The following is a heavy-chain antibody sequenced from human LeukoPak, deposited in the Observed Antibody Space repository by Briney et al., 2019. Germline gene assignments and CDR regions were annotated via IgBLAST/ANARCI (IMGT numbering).Heavy chain of an antibody. CDR2: INGPSSAI. Sequence: GGSLRLSCAASGFTFSNYAMNWVRQAPGKGLEWVSYINGPSSAIFYADSVKGRFTISRDNAKNSLYLQMNSLRVDDTALYYCVEDRPNWATDFWGQGTLVTVSS. CDR1: GFTFSNYA. V-gene: IGHV3-48*04. D-gene: IGHD7-27*01. J-gene: IGHJ4*02. CDR3: VEDRPNWATDF.